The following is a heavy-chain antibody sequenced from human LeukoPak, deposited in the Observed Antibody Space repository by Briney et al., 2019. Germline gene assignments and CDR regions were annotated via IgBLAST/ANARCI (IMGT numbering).Heavy chain of an antibody. J-gene: IGHJ4*02. CDR2: INHSGST. V-gene: IGHV4-4*02. Sequence: PSGTLALTCAVSGGSVNNDRWWNWVRHPPGKGLEWIGEINHSGSTNYNPSLKSRVTISVDTSKNQFSLKLSSVTAADTAVYYCARVADFGWLLLRRLYYFDYWGQGTLVTVSS. CDR3: ARVADFGWLLLRRLYYFDY. CDR1: GGSVNNDRW. D-gene: IGHD3-22*01.